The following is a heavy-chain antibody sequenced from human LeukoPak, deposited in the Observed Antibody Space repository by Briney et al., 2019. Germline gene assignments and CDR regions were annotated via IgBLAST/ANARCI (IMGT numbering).Heavy chain of an antibody. CDR3: AKDWNRGGFDY. V-gene: IGHV3-9*01. D-gene: IGHD3-10*01. J-gene: IGHJ4*02. CDR2: ISWNSGSI. CDR1: GFTFDDYA. Sequence: GGSLRLSCAASGFTFDDYAMHWVRHAPGKGLESVSGISWNSGSIGYADSVKGRFTISRDNAKNSLYLQMNSLRAEDTALYYCAKDWNRGGFDYWGQGTLVTVSS.